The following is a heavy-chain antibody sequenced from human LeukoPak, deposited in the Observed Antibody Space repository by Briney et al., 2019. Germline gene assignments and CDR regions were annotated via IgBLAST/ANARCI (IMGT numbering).Heavy chain of an antibody. D-gene: IGHD2-15*01. V-gene: IGHV4-4*07. CDR3: ARDSHVELPYAHTHYYMDV. CDR2: IYTSGST. CDR1: GGSISSYY. J-gene: IGHJ6*03. Sequence: SETLSLTCTVSGGSISSYYWSWIRQPAGKGLEWIGRIYTSGSTNYNPSLKSRVTMSVDTSKNQFSLKLSSVTAADTAVCYCARDSHVELPYAHTHYYMDVWGKGTTVTVSS.